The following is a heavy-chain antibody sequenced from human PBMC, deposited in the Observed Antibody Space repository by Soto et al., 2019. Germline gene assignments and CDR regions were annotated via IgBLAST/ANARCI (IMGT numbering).Heavy chain of an antibody. CDR2: ISYDGSNK. V-gene: IGHV3-30-3*01. CDR1: GCIFTSYT. J-gene: IGHJ4*02. Sequence: PXGSLRLSCAAAGCIFTSYTMHWVRQAPGKGLEWVALISYDGSNKYYADSVKGRFTISRDNSKNKLYLRMNSLRTDDTALYYCARGHGSGDFSGFYFDYWGQGALVTVSS. D-gene: IGHD3-3*01. CDR3: ARGHGSGDFSGFYFDY.